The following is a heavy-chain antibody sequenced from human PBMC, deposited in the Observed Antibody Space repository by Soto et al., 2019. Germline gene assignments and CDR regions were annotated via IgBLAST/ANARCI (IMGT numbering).Heavy chain of an antibody. V-gene: IGHV4-34*01. CDR2: INDRGSI. CDR1: GGSFSGYY. Sequence: QVQLQQWGAGPLRPLETLSLTCGVSGGSFSGYYWAWIRQSPGKGLEWIGEINDRGSINYNPSLKSRGCISVDTSKNHYSLTLRSVTAADTAVYYCARESHDILTGPPWVWYFDLWGRGTLVTVSS. D-gene: IGHD3-9*01. J-gene: IGHJ2*01. CDR3: ARESHDILTGPPWVWYFDL.